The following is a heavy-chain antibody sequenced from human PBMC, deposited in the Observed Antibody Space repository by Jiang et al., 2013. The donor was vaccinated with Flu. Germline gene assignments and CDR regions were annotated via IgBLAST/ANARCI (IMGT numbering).Heavy chain of an antibody. D-gene: IGHD3-9*01. CDR2: ISHDGINK. CDR3: ARIDILTGTDGDA. V-gene: IGHV3-30-3*01. J-gene: IGHJ3*01. CDR1: GFTFSSYV. Sequence: VQLVESGGGVVQPGRSLRLSCAASGFTFSSYVMHWVRQAPGTGLECVALISHDGINKYYADSVKGRFTISRDNSKNTLYLQMNSLRVEDTALYYCARIDILTGTDGDAWGQGTMVTVSS.